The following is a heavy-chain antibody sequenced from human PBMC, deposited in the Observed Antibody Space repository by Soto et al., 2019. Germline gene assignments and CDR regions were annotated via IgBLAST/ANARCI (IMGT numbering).Heavy chain of an antibody. CDR3: ARRNGDYPRIYYFDY. J-gene: IGHJ4*02. Sequence: KPSETLSLTCTVSGDSISGDNWSWIRQSPGKGLEWIGHIDNDRGFNTNPSLKARVTISVDASNNQFSLCLASVTAADTAVYYCARRNGDYPRIYYFDYWGQGALVTVSS. V-gene: IGHV4-59*01. CDR1: GDSISGDN. D-gene: IGHD4-17*01. CDR2: IDNDRGF.